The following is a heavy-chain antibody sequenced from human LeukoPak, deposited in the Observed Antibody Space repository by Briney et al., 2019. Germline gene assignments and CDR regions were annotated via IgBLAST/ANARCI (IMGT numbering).Heavy chain of an antibody. CDR1: GYSFTTYW. CDR2: IYPGDSDT. D-gene: IGHD5-18*01. V-gene: IGHV5-51*01. CDR3: ARSGYSYGTHNFDY. Sequence: GESLKISCKGFGYSFTTYWIGWVRQMPGKGLEWMEIIYPGDSDTRYSPSFQGQVTISADKSISTAYLQWSSLKASDTAIYYCARSGYSYGTHNFDYWGQGTLVTVSS. J-gene: IGHJ4*02.